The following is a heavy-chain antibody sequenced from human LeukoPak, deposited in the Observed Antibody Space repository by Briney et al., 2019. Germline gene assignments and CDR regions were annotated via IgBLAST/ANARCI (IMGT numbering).Heavy chain of an antibody. CDR3: ANSLKGGYCSGGSCYSV. CDR1: GFTFSSYS. J-gene: IGHJ4*02. Sequence: PGGSLRLSCAASGFTFSSYSMNWVRPAPGKGLEWVSSISSSSSYIYYADSVKGRFTISRDNAKNTLYLQMNSLRAEDTAVYYCANSLKGGYCSGGSCYSVWGQGTLVTVSS. CDR2: ISSSSSYI. D-gene: IGHD2-15*01. V-gene: IGHV3-21*04.